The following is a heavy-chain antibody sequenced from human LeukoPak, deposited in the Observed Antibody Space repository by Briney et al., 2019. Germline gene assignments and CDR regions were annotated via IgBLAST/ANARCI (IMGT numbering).Heavy chain of an antibody. D-gene: IGHD6-13*01. Sequence: ASVKVSCKASGYTFTSYGISWVRQAPGQGLGWMGWIIAYNGNTNYAQKLRGRVTMTTDTSTSTAYMELRSLRSEDTAVYYCARGEIAAAGTEHWGQGTLVTVSS. CDR2: IIAYNGNT. V-gene: IGHV1-18*04. CDR3: ARGEIAAAGTEH. CDR1: GYTFTSYG. J-gene: IGHJ1*01.